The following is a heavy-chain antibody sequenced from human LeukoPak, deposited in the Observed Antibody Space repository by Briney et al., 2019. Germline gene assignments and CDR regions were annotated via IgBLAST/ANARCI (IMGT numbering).Heavy chain of an antibody. CDR1: GFSLSAYG. CDR2: IWYDGTSK. D-gene: IGHD6-13*01. CDR3: ARSQSSSLVDY. J-gene: IGHJ4*02. Sequence: GGSLRLSCAASGFSLSAYGVHWVRQAPGKGLEWVAVIWYDGTSKDYADSVKGRFTFSRDNSKNTLYLQMNSLTVEDTAVYYCARSQSSSLVDYWGQGTLVTVSS. V-gene: IGHV3-33*01.